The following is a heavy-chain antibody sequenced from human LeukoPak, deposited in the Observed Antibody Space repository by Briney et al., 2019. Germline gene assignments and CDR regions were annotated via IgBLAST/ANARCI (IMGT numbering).Heavy chain of an antibody. J-gene: IGHJ4*02. V-gene: IGHV3-20*04. CDR1: GFTFDDSV. D-gene: IGHD3-16*02. CDR2: INWNGGST. CDR3: ARDWFTRLGELSPDRAFDY. Sequence: GGSLRLSCAASGFTFDDSVMSWVRQVPGKGLEWVSGINWNGGSTGYVDSVKGRFTISRDNAKNSLYLQMNSLRAEDTALYYCARDWFTRLGELSPDRAFDYWGQGTLVTVSS.